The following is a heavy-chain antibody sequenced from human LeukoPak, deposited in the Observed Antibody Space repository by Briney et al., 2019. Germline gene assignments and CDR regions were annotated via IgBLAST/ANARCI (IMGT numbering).Heavy chain of an antibody. D-gene: IGHD1-20*01. CDR2: INSDGSST. CDR1: GFTFSSYW. J-gene: IGHJ5*02. Sequence: GGSLRLSCAASGFTFSSYWMHWVRQAPGKGLVWVSRINSDGSSTSCADSVKGRFTISRDNAKNSLYLQMNSLRAEDTAVYYCARDALNRYNWNVDWFDPWGQGTLVTVSS. CDR3: ARDALNRYNWNVDWFDP. V-gene: IGHV3-74*01.